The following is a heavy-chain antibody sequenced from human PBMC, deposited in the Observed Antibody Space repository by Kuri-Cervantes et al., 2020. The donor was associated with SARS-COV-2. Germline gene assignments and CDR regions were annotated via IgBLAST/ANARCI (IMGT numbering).Heavy chain of an antibody. CDR3: AGGSSGRDY. V-gene: IGHV6-1*01. CDR2: TFYRSKWHN. J-gene: IGHJ4*02. Sequence: SETLSLTCAISGDSVSSNSAAWSWIRQSPSRGPEWLGRTFYRSKWHNDYAVSVKGRITISPDTSKNQFSLRLNSVTPEDTAVYYCAGGSSGRDYWGQGTLVTVSS. CDR1: GDSVSSNSAA. D-gene: IGHD6-19*01.